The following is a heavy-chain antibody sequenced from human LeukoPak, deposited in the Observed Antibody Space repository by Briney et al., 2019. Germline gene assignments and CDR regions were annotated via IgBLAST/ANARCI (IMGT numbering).Heavy chain of an antibody. CDR1: GGSISSGSYY. CDR2: IYTSGST. CDR3: ARGLEYFQH. Sequence: SETLSLTCTVSGGSISSGSYYSSWIRQPAGKGLEWIGRIYTSGSTNYNPSLKNRVTISVDTSKNQFSLKLSSVTAADTAVYYCARGLEYFQHWGQGTLVTVSS. D-gene: IGHD5-12*01. V-gene: IGHV4-61*02. J-gene: IGHJ1*01.